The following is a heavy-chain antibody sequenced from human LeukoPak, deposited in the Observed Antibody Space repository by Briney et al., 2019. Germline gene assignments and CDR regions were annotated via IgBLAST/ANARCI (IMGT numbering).Heavy chain of an antibody. CDR3: ARDREYGGNPDAFDI. D-gene: IGHD4-23*01. J-gene: IGHJ3*02. V-gene: IGHV4-39*07. Sequence: SETLSLTCTVSGGSISSSSYYWGWIRQPPGKGLEWIGSIYYSGSTYYNPSLKSRVTISVDTSKNQFSLKLSSVTAADTAVYYCARDREYGGNPDAFDIWGQGTMVTVSS. CDR1: GGSISSSSYY. CDR2: IYYSGST.